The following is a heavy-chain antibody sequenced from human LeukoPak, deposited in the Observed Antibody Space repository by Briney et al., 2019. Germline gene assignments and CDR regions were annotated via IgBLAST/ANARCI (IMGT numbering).Heavy chain of an antibody. CDR1: GFTFSNYA. V-gene: IGHV3-23*01. D-gene: IGHD6-13*01. Sequence: GGSLRLSCAASGFTFSNYAMSWVRQAPGKGLEWVSAISDSGDSTYHADSVKGRFTMSRDNSKNTLYLQMNSLRAEDTAVYYCAKGGIASPGLSNWGQGTLVTVSS. CDR2: ISDSGDST. CDR3: AKGGIASPGLSN. J-gene: IGHJ4*02.